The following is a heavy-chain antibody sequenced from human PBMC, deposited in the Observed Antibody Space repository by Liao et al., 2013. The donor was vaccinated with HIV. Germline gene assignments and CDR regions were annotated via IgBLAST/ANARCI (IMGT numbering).Heavy chain of an antibody. D-gene: IGHD6-13*01. J-gene: IGHJ4*02. CDR2: IYYSGST. Sequence: QLQLQESGPGLVKPSETLSLTCTVSGGSISSSSYYWGWIRQPPGKGLEWIGTIYYSGSTYYNSSLKSRVTISVDTSKNQFSLKLSSVTAADTAVYYCARSWGAAAGALFDYWGQGTLVTVSS. CDR3: ARSWGAAAGALFDY. CDR1: GGSISSSSYY. V-gene: IGHV4-39*07.